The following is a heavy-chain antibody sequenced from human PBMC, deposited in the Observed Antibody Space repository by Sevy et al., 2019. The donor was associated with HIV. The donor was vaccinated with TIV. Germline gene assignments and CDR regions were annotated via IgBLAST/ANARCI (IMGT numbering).Heavy chain of an antibody. V-gene: IGHV1-2*06. Sequence: ASVKVSCKTSGYSFSGYNMYWVRQAPGQGLEWMGRINPTSGGTKFAEMFQGRVTMTRDMSISTAYMELSSLRSDDTAVYYCVRVPAAAGTRGYFDYWGQGTLVTVSS. D-gene: IGHD6-13*01. CDR1: GYSFSGYN. CDR2: INPTSGGT. CDR3: VRVPAAAGTRGYFDY. J-gene: IGHJ4*02.